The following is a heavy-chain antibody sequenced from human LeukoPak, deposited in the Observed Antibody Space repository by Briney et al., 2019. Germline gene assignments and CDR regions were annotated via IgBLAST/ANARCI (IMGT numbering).Heavy chain of an antibody. CDR1: GASISSNNW. V-gene: IGHV4-4*02. Sequence: SGTLSLTCAVSGASISSNNWWSWVRQPPGKGLEWIGEIYHSGSTNYTPSLKSRVTISIDKSKNQFSLKLSSVTAADTAVYYCARGYDSTGYYDYWGQGTLVTVSS. CDR2: IYHSGST. CDR3: ARGYDSTGYYDY. J-gene: IGHJ4*02. D-gene: IGHD3-22*01.